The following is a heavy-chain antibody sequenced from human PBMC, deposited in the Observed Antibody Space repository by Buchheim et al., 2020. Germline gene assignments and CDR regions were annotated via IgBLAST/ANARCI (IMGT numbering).Heavy chain of an antibody. CDR3: ARGDNVVVVPPAFSGGESYYYYYMAV. D-gene: IGHD2-2*01. J-gene: IGHJ6*03. CDR1: GGTFNKDA. CDR2: LIPISGTP. Sequence: QVQLVQSGAEVKRPGSSVKVSCKASGGTFNKDAFSWVRQAPGQGLEWMGGLIPISGTPNYARKFQDRVTITADESTRTVYMEISSLRSEDTAIYYCARGDNVVVVPPAFSGGESYYYYYMAVWGKGTT. V-gene: IGHV1-69*01.